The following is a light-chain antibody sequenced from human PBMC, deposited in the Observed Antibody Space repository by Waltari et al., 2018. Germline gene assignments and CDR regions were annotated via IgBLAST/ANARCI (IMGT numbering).Light chain of an antibody. CDR3: QQRSNWPFT. J-gene: IGKJ3*01. Sequence: EIVLTQSPATLSLSPGERATLSCRASQSVSIYLAWYQQNPDQAPRLLIDEASNRATGLPARFSGSGSGTDFTLTISSLDPEDLVFYYRQQRSNWPFTFGHGTKVDIK. V-gene: IGKV3-11*01. CDR1: QSVSIY. CDR2: EAS.